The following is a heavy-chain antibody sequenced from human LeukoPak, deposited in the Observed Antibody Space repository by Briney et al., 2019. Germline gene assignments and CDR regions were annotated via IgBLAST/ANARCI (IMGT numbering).Heavy chain of an antibody. J-gene: IGHJ3*02. V-gene: IGHV3-66*02. CDR1: GFTVSSNY. D-gene: IGHD3-22*01. CDR3: ARDRRYYYDSSGSDAFDI. Sequence: PGGSLRLSCAASGFTVSSNYMSWARQAPGKGLEWVSVVYDDGSTYYADSVKGRFAISRDNSKNTLYLQMNSLRTEDTAVYYCARDRRYYYDSSGSDAFDIWGQGTMVTVSS. CDR2: VYDDGST.